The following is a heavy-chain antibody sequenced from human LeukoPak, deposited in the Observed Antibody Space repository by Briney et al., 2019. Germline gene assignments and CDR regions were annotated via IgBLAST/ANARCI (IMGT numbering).Heavy chain of an antibody. Sequence: SETLSLTCAVSGYSISSGYYWGWIRQPPGKGLEWIGSIYHSGSTYYNPSLKSRVTISVDTSKNQFSLKLSSATAADTAVYYCARLRSSSWYDYWGQGTLVTVSS. CDR2: IYHSGST. D-gene: IGHD6-13*01. CDR1: GYSISSGYY. V-gene: IGHV4-38-2*01. CDR3: ARLRSSSWYDY. J-gene: IGHJ4*02.